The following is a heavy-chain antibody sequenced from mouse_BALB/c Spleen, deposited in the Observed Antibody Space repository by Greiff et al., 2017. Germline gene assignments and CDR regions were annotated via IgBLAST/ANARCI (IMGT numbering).Heavy chain of an antibody. CDR3: ARGEGNYPLDY. Sequence: QVQLQQSGPELVKPGASVKISCKASGYAFSSSWMNWVKQRPGQGLEWIGRIYPGDGDTNYNGKFKGKATLTADKSSSTAYMQLSSLTSVDSAVYFCARGEGNYPLDYWGQGTTLTVSS. D-gene: IGHD2-1*01. CDR1: GYAFSSSW. V-gene: IGHV1-82*01. CDR2: IYPGDGDT. J-gene: IGHJ2*01.